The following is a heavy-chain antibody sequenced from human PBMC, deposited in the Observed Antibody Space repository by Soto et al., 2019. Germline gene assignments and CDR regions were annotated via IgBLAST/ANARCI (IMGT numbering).Heavy chain of an antibody. CDR1: GGSISSYY. D-gene: IGHD3-10*01. CDR3: ARVPGFGTGYYYGMDV. CDR2: IYYSGST. Sequence: PSETLSLTCTVSGGSISSYYWSWIRQPPGKGLERIGYIYYSGSTNYNPSLKSRVTISVDTSKNQFSLKLSSVTAADTAVYYCARVPGFGTGYYYGMDVWGQGTTVTVSS. V-gene: IGHV4-59*01. J-gene: IGHJ6*02.